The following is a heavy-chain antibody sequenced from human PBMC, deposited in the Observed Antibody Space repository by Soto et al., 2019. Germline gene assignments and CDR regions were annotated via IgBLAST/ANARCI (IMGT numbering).Heavy chain of an antibody. D-gene: IGHD3-22*01. V-gene: IGHV3-23*01. Sequence: EVRLLESGGGSVPPGASARLSCLTSGFMLDSYAMSWVRQSPARGLEWVAAISGSGHATYYTQSVRGRFTISRDKSKKTVFLQMNNLRTEDTAIYYCAKGRYFDSSGGCANYWGLGTLVTVSS. CDR1: GFMLDSYA. CDR3: AKGRYFDSSGGCANY. J-gene: IGHJ4*02. CDR2: ISGSGHAT.